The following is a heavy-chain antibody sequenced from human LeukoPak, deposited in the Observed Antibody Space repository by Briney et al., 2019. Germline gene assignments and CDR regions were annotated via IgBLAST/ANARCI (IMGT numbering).Heavy chain of an antibody. CDR2: IYHSGST. Sequence: PSETLSLTCTVSGVSISTSRYYWGWIRQPPGKGLEWIGSIYHSGSTYYNPSLKSRVTIAVETSKNQFSLKLSSVTAADTAVYYCARVVREGYYDSSGSNYYYYMDVWGKGTTVTISS. J-gene: IGHJ6*03. D-gene: IGHD3-22*01. CDR3: ARVVREGYYDSSGSNYYYYMDV. CDR1: GVSISTSRYY. V-gene: IGHV4-39*07.